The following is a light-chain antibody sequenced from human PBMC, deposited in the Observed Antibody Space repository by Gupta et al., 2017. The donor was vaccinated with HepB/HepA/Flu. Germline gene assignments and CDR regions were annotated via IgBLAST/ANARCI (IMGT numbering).Light chain of an antibody. CDR1: SLSSYY. Sequence: SSELTQDPAVSVALGQRGRIPCQGDSLSSYYASWYQQKTGQAPVLGIYGKNNRPSGIPDRFSGSSSGNTASLTITGAQAEDEADYYCNSRDSSGNYLVFGGGTKLTVL. CDR3: NSRDSSGNYLV. J-gene: IGLJ2*01. CDR2: GKN. V-gene: IGLV3-19*01.